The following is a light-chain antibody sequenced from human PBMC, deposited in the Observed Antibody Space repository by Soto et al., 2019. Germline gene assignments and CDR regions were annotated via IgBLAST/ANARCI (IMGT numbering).Light chain of an antibody. V-gene: IGLV2-8*01. CDR1: SSDVGGYNY. J-gene: IGLJ3*02. Sequence: QSVLTQPPSASGSPGQSVTISCAGTSSDVGGYNYVSWYQQHPGKAPKLMIYEVNKRPSGVPDRFSGSKSGNTASLTVSGLQAEDEDEYYCSSYADSNNLVFGGGTKLTVL. CDR2: EVN. CDR3: SSYADSNNLV.